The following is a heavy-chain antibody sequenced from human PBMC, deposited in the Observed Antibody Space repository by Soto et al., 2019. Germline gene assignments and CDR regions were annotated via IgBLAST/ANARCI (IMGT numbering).Heavy chain of an antibody. D-gene: IGHD3-16*01. J-gene: IGHJ5*01. Sequence: EVQLVESGGDVVQPGGSLRLSCVVSGFTFEDYTIHWVRQAPGKALEWVSLISWDGRTTYYTHSVKGRFTISRDNSKNSLYLQMNSLRPEDTALYYCAKAGSQRDDDANWLASWGQGTLVTVSS. CDR1: GFTFEDYT. V-gene: IGHV3-43*01. CDR3: AKAGSQRDDDANWLAS. CDR2: ISWDGRTT.